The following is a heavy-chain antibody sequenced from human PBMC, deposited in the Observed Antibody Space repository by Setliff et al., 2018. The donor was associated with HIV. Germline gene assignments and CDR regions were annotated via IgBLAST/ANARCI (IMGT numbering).Heavy chain of an antibody. CDR3: ARDYAVRSSGLMGLVGDYYYYGMDV. CDR2: ISSSGTTI. D-gene: IGHD6-19*01. Sequence: GGSLRLSCETSGFTLSYYWMHWVRQAPGKGLEWVSYISSSGTTIYYADSVKGRFTISRDNAKNSLYLQMNSLRAEDTAVYYCARDYAVRSSGLMGLVGDYYYYGMDVWGQGTTVTVSS. J-gene: IGHJ6*02. CDR1: GFTLSYYW. V-gene: IGHV3-48*04.